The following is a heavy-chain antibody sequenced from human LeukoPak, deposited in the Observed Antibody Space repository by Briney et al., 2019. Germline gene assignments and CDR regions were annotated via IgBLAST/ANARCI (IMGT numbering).Heavy chain of an antibody. CDR3: ARDLRIAPLHP. CDR1: GFTFSSYW. D-gene: IGHD4-11*01. J-gene: IGHJ4*02. CDR2: IKQDGSEK. V-gene: IGHV3-7*01. Sequence: QPGGSLRLSCAASGFTFSSYWMSWVRQAPGKGLEWVANIKQDGSEKYYVDSVKGRFTISRDNAKNTLYLQMNSLRAEDTAVYYCARDLRIAPLHPRGQGTLVTVSS.